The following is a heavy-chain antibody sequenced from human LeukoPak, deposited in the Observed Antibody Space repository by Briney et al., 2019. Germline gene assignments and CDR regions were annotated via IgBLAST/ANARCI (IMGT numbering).Heavy chain of an antibody. Sequence: ASVKVSCKASGYTFTGYYMHWVRQAPGQGLEWMGWINPNSGGTNYAQKFQGRVTMTRDTSTSTVYMELSSLRSEDTAVYYCARGERAARPGYFQHWGQGTLVTVSS. J-gene: IGHJ1*01. CDR2: INPNSGGT. V-gene: IGHV1-2*02. D-gene: IGHD6-6*01. CDR3: ARGERAARPGYFQH. CDR1: GYTFTGYY.